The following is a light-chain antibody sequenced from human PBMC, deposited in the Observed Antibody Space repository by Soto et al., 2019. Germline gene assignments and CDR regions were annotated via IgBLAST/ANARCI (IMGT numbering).Light chain of an antibody. Sequence: DIQMTQSPSTLSASVGDRVTITCRASQSISIWLAWYQQKPGKAPKILIYKASSLESGVPSRCSGSGSGTEFTLTISSLQPDDFATYYCQQYSTYTPRTFGQGTKVEIK. V-gene: IGKV1-5*03. CDR1: QSISIW. CDR3: QQYSTYTPRT. CDR2: KAS. J-gene: IGKJ1*01.